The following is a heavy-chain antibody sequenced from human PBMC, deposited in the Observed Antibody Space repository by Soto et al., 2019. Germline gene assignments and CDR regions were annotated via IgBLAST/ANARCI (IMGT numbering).Heavy chain of an antibody. Sequence: PSQTLSLTCAISGDSISSNSAAWNWIRQSPSRGFEWLGRTYYRSRWYHDYAVSVKSRIIINPDTSKNQVSLQLNSVTPDDTAVYHCASYRYAYWGQGTVVTVSS. J-gene: IGHJ4*02. CDR1: GDSISSNSAA. CDR3: ASYRYAY. D-gene: IGHD4-4*01. V-gene: IGHV6-1*01. CDR2: TYYRSRWYH.